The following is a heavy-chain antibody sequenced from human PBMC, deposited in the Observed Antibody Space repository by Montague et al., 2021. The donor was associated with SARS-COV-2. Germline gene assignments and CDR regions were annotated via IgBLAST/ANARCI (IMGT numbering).Heavy chain of an antibody. CDR3: ARGWAFDP. CDR1: GDSTGSRY. Sequence: SETLSLTCTVSGDSTGSRYWAWIRQSPGKRPDWIGYVYYDGDTKYNPSLQSRVTISIDTSENQFSLRLNSVTAADTAVYFCARGWAFDPWGQGRMVTVSS. V-gene: IGHV4-59*08. D-gene: IGHD6-19*01. J-gene: IGHJ3*01. CDR2: VYYDGDT.